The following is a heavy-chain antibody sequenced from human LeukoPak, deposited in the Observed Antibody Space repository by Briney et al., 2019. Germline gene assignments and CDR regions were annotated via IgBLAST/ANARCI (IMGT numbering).Heavy chain of an antibody. D-gene: IGHD2-2*01. CDR1: GYTFTSYD. CDR3: ARESTDSYNWFDP. Sequence: ASVKVSCKASGYTFTSYDINWVRQATGQGLEWMGWMNPNSGNTGYAQKSQGRVTMTRNTSISTAYMELSSLRSEDTAVYYCARESTDSYNWFDPWGQGTLVTVSS. CDR2: MNPNSGNT. J-gene: IGHJ5*02. V-gene: IGHV1-8*01.